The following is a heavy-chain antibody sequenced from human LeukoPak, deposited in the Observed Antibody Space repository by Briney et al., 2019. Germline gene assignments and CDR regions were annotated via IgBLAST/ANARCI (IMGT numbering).Heavy chain of an antibody. CDR1: GYTLTELS. J-gene: IGHJ6*03. V-gene: IGHV1-24*01. Sequence: ASVKVSCKVSGYTLTELSMHWVRQAPGKGLEWMGGFDPEDGETIYAQKFQGRVTMTEDTSTDTAYMELSSLRSEDTAVYYCATXXYDSSGYYYMDVWGKGTTVTVSS. CDR3: ATXXYDSSGYYYMDV. D-gene: IGHD3-22*01. CDR2: FDPEDGET.